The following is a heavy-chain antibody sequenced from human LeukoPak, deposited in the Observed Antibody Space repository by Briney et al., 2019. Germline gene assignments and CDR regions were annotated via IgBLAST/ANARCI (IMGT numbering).Heavy chain of an antibody. CDR3: AKDQADYYYYGMDV. CDR1: GFTFSSYA. Sequence: GRSLRLSCAASGFTFSSYAMSWVRQAPGKGLEWVPAISGSGGSTYYADSVKGRFTISRDNSKNTLYLQMNSLRAEDTAVYYCAKDQADYYYYGMDVWGQGTTVTVSS. V-gene: IGHV3-23*01. CDR2: ISGSGGST. J-gene: IGHJ6*02.